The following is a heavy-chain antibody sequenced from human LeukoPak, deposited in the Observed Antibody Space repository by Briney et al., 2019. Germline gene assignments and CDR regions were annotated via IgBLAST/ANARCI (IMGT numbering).Heavy chain of an antibody. CDR1: GGSISSYY. Sequence: SETLSLTCTVSGGSISSYYWSWIRQPPGKGLEWIGYISYSGSTNYNPSLKSRVTISVDTSKNQFSLKLSSVTAADTAVYYCARTGDGDYGYWGQGTLVTVSS. D-gene: IGHD4-17*01. V-gene: IGHV4-59*01. CDR2: ISYSGST. CDR3: ARTGDGDYGY. J-gene: IGHJ1*01.